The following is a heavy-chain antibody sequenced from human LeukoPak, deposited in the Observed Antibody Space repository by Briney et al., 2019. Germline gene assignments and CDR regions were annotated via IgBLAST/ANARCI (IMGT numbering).Heavy chain of an antibody. Sequence: ASVKVSCKASGYTFTSYGISWVRQAPGQGLEWMGWISAYNGNTNYAQKLQGRVTMTTDTSTSTAYMELRSLRSDDPAVYYCGRSFGNYYGSGTPPLYFDYWSQGTLVTVSS. CDR2: ISAYNGNT. J-gene: IGHJ4*02. V-gene: IGHV1-18*01. CDR3: GRSFGNYYGSGTPPLYFDY. CDR1: GYTFTSYG. D-gene: IGHD3-10*01.